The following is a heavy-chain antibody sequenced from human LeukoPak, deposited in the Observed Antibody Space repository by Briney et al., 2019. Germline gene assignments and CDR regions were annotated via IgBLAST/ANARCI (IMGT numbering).Heavy chain of an antibody. CDR2: IIPIFGTA. V-gene: IGHV1-69*06. CDR3: ARVTKYSSSWYWFHDAFDI. CDR1: GGTFSSYA. J-gene: IGHJ3*02. D-gene: IGHD6-13*01. Sequence: GSSVKVSCKASGGTFSSYAISWVRQAPGQGLEWMGGIIPIFGTANYAQKFQGRVAITADKSTSTAYMELRSLRSDGTAVYYCARVTKYSSSWYWFHDAFDIWGQGTMVTVSS.